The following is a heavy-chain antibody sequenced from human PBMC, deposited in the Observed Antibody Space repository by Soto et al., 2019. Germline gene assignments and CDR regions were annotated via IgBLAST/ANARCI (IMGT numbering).Heavy chain of an antibody. Sequence: EVQLVESGGGLVQPGGSLRVSCEASGFTFSYYEMNWVRQAPGKGLEWVSYISSSGIGTYYSDSVKGRFTISRDNAKNSVYLQMNSLRAEDTAVYYCVEGIDTTGFGMEYFPHWGQGTLVAVSS. J-gene: IGHJ1*01. CDR1: GFTFSYYE. CDR3: VEGIDTTGFGMEYFPH. CDR2: ISSSGIGT. V-gene: IGHV3-48*03. D-gene: IGHD2-8*02.